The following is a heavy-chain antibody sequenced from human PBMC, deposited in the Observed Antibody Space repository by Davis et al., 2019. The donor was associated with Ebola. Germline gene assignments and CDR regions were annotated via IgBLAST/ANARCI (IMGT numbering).Heavy chain of an antibody. CDR1: GYLFTSYW. D-gene: IGHD3-10*01. CDR3: ARHGDLGASGSFFDF. CDR2: ISPRDSDI. V-gene: IGHV5-51*01. Sequence: GESLKISCKTSGYLFTSYWIGWVRQTPGKGLEWMGIISPRDSDISYSPSFQGQVTISVDMSTATAYLQWGGLKASDSAMYYCARHGDLGASGSFFDFWGQGTLVTVSS. J-gene: IGHJ4*02.